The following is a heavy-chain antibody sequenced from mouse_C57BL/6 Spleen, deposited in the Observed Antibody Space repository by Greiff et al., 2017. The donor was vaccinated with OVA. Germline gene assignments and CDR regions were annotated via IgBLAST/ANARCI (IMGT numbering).Heavy chain of an antibody. CDR1: GYTFTSYW. CDR3: ARWPYYDYGAVYYDY. V-gene: IGHV1-53*01. CDR2: INPSNGGT. J-gene: IGHJ2*01. Sequence: QVQLQQPGTELVKPGASVKLSCKASGYTFTSYWMHWVKQRPGQGLEWIGNINPSNGGTNYNEKFKSKATLTVDKSSSTAYMQLSSLTSEDSAVYYCARWPYYDYGAVYYDYWGQGTTLTVSS. D-gene: IGHD2-4*01.